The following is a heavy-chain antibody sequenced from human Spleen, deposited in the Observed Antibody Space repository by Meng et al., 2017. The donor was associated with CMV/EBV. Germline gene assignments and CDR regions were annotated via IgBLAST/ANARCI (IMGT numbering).Heavy chain of an antibody. D-gene: IGHD1-1*01. J-gene: IGHJ5*02. CDR2: IWYDGSNK. CDR3: AKDQFKLERRFENWFDP. V-gene: IGHV3-33*06. Sequence: GESLKISCAASRSTFSSYGMHWVRQAPGKGLEWVAVIWYDGSNKYYADSVKGRFTISRDNSKNTLYLQMNSLRAEDTAVYYCAKDQFKLERRFENWFDPWGQGTLVTVSS. CDR1: RSTFSSYG.